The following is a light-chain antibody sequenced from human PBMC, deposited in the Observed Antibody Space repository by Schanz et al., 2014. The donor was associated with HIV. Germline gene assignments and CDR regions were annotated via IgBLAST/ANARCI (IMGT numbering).Light chain of an antibody. CDR3: SSYTTNRPMA. CDR2: DVS. CDR1: SSDVGGYDY. J-gene: IGLJ2*01. Sequence: QSALTQPASVSGSPGQSITISCTGTSSDVGGYDYVSWYQQHPGKAPKLMIYDVSKRPSGVPDRFSGSKSGNTASLAISGLQADDEGDYYCSSYTTNRPMAFGGGTKLTVL. V-gene: IGLV2-14*01.